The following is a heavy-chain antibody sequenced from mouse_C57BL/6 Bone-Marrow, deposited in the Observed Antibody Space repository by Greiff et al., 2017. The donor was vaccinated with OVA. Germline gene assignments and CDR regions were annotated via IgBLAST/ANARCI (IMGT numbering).Heavy chain of an antibody. J-gene: IGHJ4*01. CDR3: TTEGLLLRPYYAMDY. D-gene: IGHD1-1*01. Sequence: EVQLQQSGAELVRPGASVKLSCTASGFNIKDGYMHWVKQRPEQGLEWIGWIDPENGDTEYASKFQGKATITADTSSNTAYLQLSSLTSEDTDVYYCTTEGLLLRPYYAMDYWGQGTSVTVSS. V-gene: IGHV14-4*01. CDR2: IDPENGDT. CDR1: GFNIKDGY.